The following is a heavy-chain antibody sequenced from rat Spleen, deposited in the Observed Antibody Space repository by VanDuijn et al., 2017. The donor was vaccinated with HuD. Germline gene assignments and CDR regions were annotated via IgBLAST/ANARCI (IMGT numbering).Heavy chain of an antibody. J-gene: IGHJ2*01. CDR1: GFIFSDYY. CDR2: ISYDGRNA. Sequence: EVHLVESGGGLAQPGRSLKLSCAGSGFIFSDYYMAWVRQAPTKGLEWVATISYDGRNAYYRDSVKGRFTISRDNAKSTLYLQMDSLRSEDTATYYCATELGADYWGQGVMVTVSS. CDR3: ATELGADY. D-gene: IGHD5-1*01. V-gene: IGHV5-20*01.